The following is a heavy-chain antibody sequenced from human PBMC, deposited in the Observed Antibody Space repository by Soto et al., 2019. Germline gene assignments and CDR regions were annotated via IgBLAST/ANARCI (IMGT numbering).Heavy chain of an antibody. CDR1: GGTISGYY. CDR3: ARGQRFSDWFDP. Sequence: ETLSLTCRVSGGTISGYYWTWIRQPAGKGLEWIGLIYSSGNTKYNPSLQSRVTMSLDTSNNQFSLRLTSVTAADTAVYYCARGQRFSDWFDPWGQGTLVT. D-gene: IGHD3-3*01. V-gene: IGHV4-4*07. J-gene: IGHJ5*02. CDR2: IYSSGNT.